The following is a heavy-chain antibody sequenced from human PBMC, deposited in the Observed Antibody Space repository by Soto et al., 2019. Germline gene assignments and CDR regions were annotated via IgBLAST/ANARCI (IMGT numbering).Heavy chain of an antibody. CDR1: GGTFSSYA. CDR2: IIPIYGPT. J-gene: IGHJ4*02. D-gene: IGHD2-21*02. CDR3: AGGVFSDCGTYYFDY. Sequence: QVQLVQSGAEVKKSGSSVKVSCKASGGTFSSYAISWVRQAPGQGLEWMGGIIPIYGPTNYAQKFRGRVAITADESTSTAYMELSSLRSEDTAVYYCAGGVFSDCGTYYFDYWGQGTLVTVSS. V-gene: IGHV1-69*01.